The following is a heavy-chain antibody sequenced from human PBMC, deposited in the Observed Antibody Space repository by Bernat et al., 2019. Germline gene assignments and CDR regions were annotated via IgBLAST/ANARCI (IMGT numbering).Heavy chain of an antibody. CDR3: AKERYGMDV. J-gene: IGHJ6*02. Sequence: EVQLVESGGGLVQPGGSLRLSCAASGFTFSSYEMNWVRQAPGKGLEWVSYISSSGSTIYYADSVKGRFTISRDNSKNTLYLQMNSLRAEDTAVYYCAKERYGMDVWGQGTTVTVSS. V-gene: IGHV3-48*03. CDR1: GFTFSSYE. CDR2: ISSSGSTI.